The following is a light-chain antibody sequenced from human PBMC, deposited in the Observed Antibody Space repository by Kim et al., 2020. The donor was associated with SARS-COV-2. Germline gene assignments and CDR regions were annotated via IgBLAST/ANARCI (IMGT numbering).Light chain of an antibody. Sequence: QLITISCTGTSSDIGGYNYISWYQQHPGEAPKLMVFDVSNRPSGVSHRFSGSKSGNTACLTISGLQAEDEADYYCSSYTSASALYVFGTGTKLTVL. CDR1: SSDIGGYNY. J-gene: IGLJ1*01. CDR2: DVS. V-gene: IGLV2-14*04. CDR3: SSYTSASALYV.